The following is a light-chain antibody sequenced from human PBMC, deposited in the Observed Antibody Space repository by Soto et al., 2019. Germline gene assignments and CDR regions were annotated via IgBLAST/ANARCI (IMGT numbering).Light chain of an antibody. CDR2: DAS. V-gene: IGKV3-11*01. CDR1: QSVSSY. J-gene: IGKJ4*01. Sequence: ILLAQPLGTVSRSRGETATLKCRAIQSVSSYLAWYQQKPGQAPRLLIYDASNRATGIPAGFSGSGSGTDFSLTSISFEHEDCAVYYSHQRSSSPLGITFGVGTKVDIK. CDR3: HQRSSSPLGIT.